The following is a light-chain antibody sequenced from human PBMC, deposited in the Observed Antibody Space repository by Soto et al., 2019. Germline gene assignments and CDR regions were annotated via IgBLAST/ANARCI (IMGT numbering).Light chain of an antibody. J-gene: IGLJ1*01. CDR3: AAWDDTVRSYV. CDR2: RND. V-gene: IGLV1-47*01. Sequence: QSVLTPPSSVSGTPGQGVTISCSGSISNIGNNYVYWFQQLPGTAPKVLSNRNDQRPSGVPDRFSGSKSGTSASLAISGLRSEDEADYYCAAWDDTVRSYVFVTGTKVTVL. CDR1: ISNIGNNY.